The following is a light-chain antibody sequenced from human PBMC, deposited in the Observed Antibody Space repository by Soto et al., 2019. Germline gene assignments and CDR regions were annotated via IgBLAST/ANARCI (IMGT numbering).Light chain of an antibody. CDR3: SSYTSGSTWV. CDR2: EVN. J-gene: IGLJ3*02. Sequence: QSALTQPPSVSGSPGQSVTISCTVTSSDVGHYNRVSWYQQPPGTAPKVIIYEVNNRPSGVPDRFSGSKSGNTASLTISGLQAEDEADYYCSSYTSGSTWVFGGGTQLTVL. CDR1: SSDVGHYNR. V-gene: IGLV2-18*02.